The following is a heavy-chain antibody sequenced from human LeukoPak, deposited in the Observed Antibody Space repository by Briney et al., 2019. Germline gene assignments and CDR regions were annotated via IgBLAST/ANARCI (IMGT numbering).Heavy chain of an antibody. V-gene: IGHV3-30-3*01. CDR2: ISYHGTNK. D-gene: IGHD3-9*01. CDR3: ARDSLTGHDAFDI. J-gene: IGHJ3*02. CDR1: GFTFSIHA. Sequence: GGSLRLSCAASGFTFSIHALHWVRQAPGKGLEWVTVISYHGTNKYYADSVKGRFTISRDNSKNTLYLQMNSLTAEDTAVYYCARDSLTGHDAFDIWGQGTMVTVSS.